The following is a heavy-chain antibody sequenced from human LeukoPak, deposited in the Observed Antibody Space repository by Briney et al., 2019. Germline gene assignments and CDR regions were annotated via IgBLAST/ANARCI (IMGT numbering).Heavy chain of an antibody. CDR1: GFTFSNYW. CDR2: MDPTGSQK. CDR3: AIWTSGNY. Sequence: PGGSLRLSCAGYGFTFSNYWMAWVRQAPGKGLEWVANMDPTGSQKRYVDSVRGRFTISKDNPGASLYLDMHSLRAEDTAIYYCAIWTSGNYWGQGTLVTVSS. J-gene: IGHJ4*02. V-gene: IGHV3-7*01. D-gene: IGHD1-1*01.